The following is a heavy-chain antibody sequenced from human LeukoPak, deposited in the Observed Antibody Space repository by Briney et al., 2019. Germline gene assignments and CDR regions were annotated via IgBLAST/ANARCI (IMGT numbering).Heavy chain of an antibody. CDR1: GFTFSNYA. J-gene: IGHJ3*02. D-gene: IGHD2-15*01. CDR3: VKALGYCSGGSCLAFDI. CDR2: ISSNGGSP. Sequence: GGSLRLSCSASGFTFSNYAMHWVRQAPGKGLEYVSAISSNGGSPYYADSVKGRFTISRDNSKNTSYLQMSSLRAEDTAVYYCVKALGYCSGGSCLAFDIWGQGTMVTVSS. V-gene: IGHV3-64D*06.